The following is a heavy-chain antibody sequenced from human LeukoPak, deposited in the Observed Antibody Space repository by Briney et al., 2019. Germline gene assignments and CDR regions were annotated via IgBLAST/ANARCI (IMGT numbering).Heavy chain of an antibody. CDR1: RFTFSSYP. Sequence: PGGSLRLSCAVSRFTFSSYPMSWVRQAPGKGLEWVSIISESGYITHYADSVKGRFTISRDNTKNTLNLQMNSLRAEDTAVYYCAKDSSHNRGSSDYWGQGTLVTVSS. CDR3: AKDSSHNRGSSDY. CDR2: ISESGYIT. J-gene: IGHJ4*02. D-gene: IGHD6-6*01. V-gene: IGHV3-23*01.